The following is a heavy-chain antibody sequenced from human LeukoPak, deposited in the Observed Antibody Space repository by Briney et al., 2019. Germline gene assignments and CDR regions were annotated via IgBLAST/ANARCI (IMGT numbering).Heavy chain of an antibody. J-gene: IGHJ4*02. CDR2: MNPNSGNT. CDR1: GYTFTIYD. Sequence: ASVKVSCKASGYTFTIYDMKCVRQATGQGREWMGWMNPNSGNTGYAQKFQGRVTITRNTSISTAYMELSSLRSEDTAVYYCARVDTAMAADDYWGQGTLVTVSS. V-gene: IGHV1-8*03. CDR3: ARVDTAMAADDY. D-gene: IGHD5-18*01.